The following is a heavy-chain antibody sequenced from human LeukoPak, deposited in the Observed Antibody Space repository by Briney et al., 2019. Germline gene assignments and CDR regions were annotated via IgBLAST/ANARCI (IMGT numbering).Heavy chain of an antibody. D-gene: IGHD3-9*01. CDR1: GFTFSSYE. CDR2: ISSSGSTI. J-gene: IGHJ4*02. CDR3: ARWTFDWPFDY. V-gene: IGHV3-48*03. Sequence: GGSLRLSCAASGFTFSSYEMNWVRQAPGKGLEWVSYISSSGSTIYYADSVKGRFTISRDNAKNSLYLQMNSLRAEDTAVYYCARWTFDWPFDYWGQGTLVTVSS.